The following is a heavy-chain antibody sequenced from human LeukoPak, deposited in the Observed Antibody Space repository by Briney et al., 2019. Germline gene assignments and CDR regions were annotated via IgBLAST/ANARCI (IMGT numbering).Heavy chain of an antibody. D-gene: IGHD6-19*01. V-gene: IGHV1-46*01. CDR2: INPSGGST. CDR3: AREGGSGWYRSTRGNWFDP. J-gene: IGHJ5*02. Sequence: ASVKVSCKASGYTFTSYYMHWVRQAPGQGLEWMGIINPSGGSTSYAQKFQGRVTMTRDMSTSTVYMELSSLGSEDTAVYYCAREGGSGWYRSTRGNWFDPWGQGTLVTVSS. CDR1: GYTFTSYY.